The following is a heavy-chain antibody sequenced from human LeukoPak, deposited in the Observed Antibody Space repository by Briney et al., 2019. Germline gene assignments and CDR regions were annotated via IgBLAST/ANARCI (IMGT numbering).Heavy chain of an antibody. V-gene: IGHV4-4*02. CDR2: IHHSGST. Sequence: SETLSLTCAVSGGSISSSNWWSWVRQPPGKGLEWIGEIHHSGSTNYNPSLKSRVTISVDTSKNQFSLKLSSVTAADAAVYYCARDASMGSSGYSNWFDPWGQGTLVTVSS. CDR1: GGSISSSNW. CDR3: ARDASMGSSGYSNWFDP. D-gene: IGHD3-22*01. J-gene: IGHJ5*02.